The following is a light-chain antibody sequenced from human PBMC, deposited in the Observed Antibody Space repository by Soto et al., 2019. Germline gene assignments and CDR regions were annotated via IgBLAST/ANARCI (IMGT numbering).Light chain of an antibody. CDR3: LQYYSHPFT. CDR2: TSS. Sequence: DIQMTQSPSTLTASVGDRVTITCRASQSIGRWLAWHQQKPRDAPKLLIDTSSTRESGVPDRFSGSGSGTDFTLTISSLQAEDVGSYYCLQYYSHPFTFGGGTKVDIK. CDR1: QSIGRW. J-gene: IGKJ4*01. V-gene: IGKV1-5*03.